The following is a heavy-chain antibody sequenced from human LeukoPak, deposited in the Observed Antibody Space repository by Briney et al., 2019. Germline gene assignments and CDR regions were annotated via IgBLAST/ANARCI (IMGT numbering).Heavy chain of an antibody. CDR2: ISSSSNYI. Sequence: GGSLRLSCAASGFTFSSYNMNWVRQAPGKGLEWVSSISSSSNYIYYADSVKGRFTISRDNAKTSLYLQMNSLRAEDTAVYYCAKAHHFGSGSFYSHFDYWGQGTLVTVSS. D-gene: IGHD3-10*01. V-gene: IGHV3-21*04. CDR1: GFTFSSYN. J-gene: IGHJ4*02. CDR3: AKAHHFGSGSFYSHFDY.